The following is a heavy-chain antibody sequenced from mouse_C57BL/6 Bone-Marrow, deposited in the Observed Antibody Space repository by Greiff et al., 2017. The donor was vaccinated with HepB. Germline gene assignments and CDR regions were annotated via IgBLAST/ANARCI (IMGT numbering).Heavy chain of an antibody. CDR3: ATFSTGTEAFDY. CDR1: GYSITSGYD. J-gene: IGHJ2*01. Sequence: VQLQQSGPGMVKPSQSLSLTCTVTGYSITSGYDWHWIRHFPGNKLEWMGYISYSGSTNYNPSLKSRISITHDTSKNHFFLKLNSVTTEDTATYYCATFSTGTEAFDYWGQGTTLTVSS. CDR2: ISYSGST. D-gene: IGHD4-1*02. V-gene: IGHV3-1*01.